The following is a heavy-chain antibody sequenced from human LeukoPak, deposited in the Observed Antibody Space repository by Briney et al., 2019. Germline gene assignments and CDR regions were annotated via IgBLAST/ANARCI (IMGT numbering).Heavy chain of an antibody. D-gene: IGHD4-17*01. V-gene: IGHV3-7*01. Sequence: SGGSLRLSCAASGFTFSSYWMSWVRQAPGKGLEWVANIKQDGSEKYYVDSVKGRFTISRDNAKNSLYLQMNSLRAEDTAVYYCARDGYDYGDYGWSLVDGSYYGMDVWGQGTTVTVSS. CDR2: IKQDGSEK. J-gene: IGHJ6*02. CDR3: ARDGYDYGDYGWSLVDGSYYGMDV. CDR1: GFTFSSYW.